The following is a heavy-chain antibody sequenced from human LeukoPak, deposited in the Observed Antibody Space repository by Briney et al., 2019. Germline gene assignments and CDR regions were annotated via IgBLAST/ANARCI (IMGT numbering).Heavy chain of an antibody. D-gene: IGHD1-26*01. CDR3: ARRGDSGSSYCFDP. CDR1: GGSISNYY. J-gene: IGHJ5*02. CDR2: VSASGST. V-gene: IGHV4-59*08. Sequence: SETVSLTCTVSGGSISNYYWSWIRQPPGKGLEWIGYVSASGSTKYNPSLNSRVTMSLDTSKSQFSLRLSSVTVADTAVYYCARRGDSGSSYCFDPWGQGTLVTVSS.